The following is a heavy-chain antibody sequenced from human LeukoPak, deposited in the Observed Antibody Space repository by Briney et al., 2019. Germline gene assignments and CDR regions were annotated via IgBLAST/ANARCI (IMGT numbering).Heavy chain of an antibody. Sequence: QPRGSLRLSCTVSGFTVSSNSWSWVRQAPGKGLEWVSAISGSGGSTYYADSVKGRFTISRDNSKNTLYLQMNSLRAEDTAVYYCAKDRHGIVGPRPLWGQGTLVTVSS. D-gene: IGHD1-26*01. CDR2: ISGSGGST. J-gene: IGHJ4*02. CDR3: AKDRHGIVGPRPL. CDR1: GFTVSSNS. V-gene: IGHV3-23*01.